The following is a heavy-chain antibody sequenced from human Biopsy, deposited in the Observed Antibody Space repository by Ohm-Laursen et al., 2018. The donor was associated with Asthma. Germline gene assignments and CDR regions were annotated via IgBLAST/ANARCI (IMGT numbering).Heavy chain of an antibody. CDR1: RFNFRSYG. CDR2: ISYDGSNK. CDR3: ARVPVAAAGPYYYGMDV. V-gene: IGHV3-30*03. J-gene: IGHJ6*02. Sequence: SLRLSCSASRFNFRSYGMHWVRQAPGKGLEWPAIISYDGSNKVYADSVRGRFTIARDNSKNTLYLQMNSLRADDTAVYYCARVPVAAAGPYYYGMDVWGQGTTVTVSS. D-gene: IGHD6-13*01.